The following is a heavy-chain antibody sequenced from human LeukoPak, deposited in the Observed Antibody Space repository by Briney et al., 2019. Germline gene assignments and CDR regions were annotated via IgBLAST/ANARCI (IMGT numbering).Heavy chain of an antibody. CDR1: GYTFTSYY. CDR3: ARVSGYGPPANYYYYGMDV. D-gene: IGHD5-12*01. V-gene: IGHV1-2*02. CDR2: INPNSGGT. J-gene: IGHJ6*02. Sequence: GASVKVSCKASGYTFTSYYMHWVRQAPGQGLEWMGWINPNSGGTNYAQKFQGRVTMTRDTSISTAYMELSRLRSDDTAVYYCARVSGYGPPANYYYYGMDVWGQGTTVTVSS.